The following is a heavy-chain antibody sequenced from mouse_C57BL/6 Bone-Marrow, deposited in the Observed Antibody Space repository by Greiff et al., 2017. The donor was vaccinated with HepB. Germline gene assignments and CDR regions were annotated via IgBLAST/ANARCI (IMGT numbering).Heavy chain of an antibody. J-gene: IGHJ4*01. CDR3: ARERIYSNYEYYAMDY. Sequence: EVMLVESGGGLVKPGGSLKLSCAASGFTFSSYAMSWVRQTPEKRLEWVATISDGGSYTYYPDNVKGRFTISRDNAKNNLYLQMSHLKSEDTAMYYCARERIYSNYEYYAMDYWGQGTSVTVSS. V-gene: IGHV5-4*01. CDR1: GFTFSSYA. CDR2: ISDGGSYT. D-gene: IGHD2-5*01.